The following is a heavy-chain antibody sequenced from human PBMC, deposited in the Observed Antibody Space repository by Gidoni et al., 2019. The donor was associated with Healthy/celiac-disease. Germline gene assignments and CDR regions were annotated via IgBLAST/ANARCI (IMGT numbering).Heavy chain of an antibody. V-gene: IGHV4-39*01. CDR1: GGPIRSSRSY. CDR2: IYYSGST. CDR3: ARSWVEVVVTANWYFDL. J-gene: IGHJ2*01. Sequence: QLQLQESGPGLVKPSETLSLTCPVSGGPIRSSRSYWGWIRQPPGKGLEWIGSIYYSGSTYYNPSLKSRVTISVDTSKNQFSLKLSSVTAADTAVYYCARSWVEVVVTANWYFDLWGRGTLVTVSS. D-gene: IGHD2-21*02.